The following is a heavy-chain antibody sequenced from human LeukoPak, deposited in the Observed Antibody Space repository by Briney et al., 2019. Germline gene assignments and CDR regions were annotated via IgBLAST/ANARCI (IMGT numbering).Heavy chain of an antibody. D-gene: IGHD3-3*01. V-gene: IGHV3-23*01. J-gene: IGHJ4*02. CDR1: GFTFRTYS. Sequence: GGSLRLSCAASGFTFRTYSMSWARRAPGKGSEGVSSNSGSGGRTFYAESVKGRFTNSRDNSRNTLYLQMNRLRGEDSALYYCAKDSDGSGDFAVSYFDDWGQGTLVTVSS. CDR3: AKDSDGSGDFAVSYFDD. CDR2: NSGSGGRT.